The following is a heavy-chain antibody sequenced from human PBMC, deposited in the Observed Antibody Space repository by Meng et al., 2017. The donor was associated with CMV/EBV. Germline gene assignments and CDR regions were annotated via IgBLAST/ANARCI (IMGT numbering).Heavy chain of an antibody. V-gene: IGHV3-21*01. D-gene: IGHD5-24*01. Sequence: GESLKISCAASGFTFSSYSMNWVRQAPGKGLEWVSSISSSSSYIYYADSVKGRFTISRDNAKNSLYLRMNSLRAEDTAVYYCASIEMATPYYYYGMDVWGQGTTVTVSS. CDR2: ISSSSSYI. CDR3: ASIEMATPYYYYGMDV. J-gene: IGHJ6*02. CDR1: GFTFSSYS.